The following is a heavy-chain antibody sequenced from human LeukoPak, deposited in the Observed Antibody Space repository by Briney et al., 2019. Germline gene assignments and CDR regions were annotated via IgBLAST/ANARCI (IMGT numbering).Heavy chain of an antibody. CDR2: IYTSGST. D-gene: IGHD6-6*01. J-gene: IGHJ4*02. V-gene: IGHV4-4*07. CDR1: GGSISSYY. CDR3: AREVSSIAARFCDY. Sequence: SETLSLTCTVSGGSISSYYRSWIRQPAGKGLEWIGRIYTSGSTNYNPSLKSRVTMSVDTSKNQFSLKLSSVTAADTAVYYCAREVSSIAARFCDYWGQGTLVTVSS.